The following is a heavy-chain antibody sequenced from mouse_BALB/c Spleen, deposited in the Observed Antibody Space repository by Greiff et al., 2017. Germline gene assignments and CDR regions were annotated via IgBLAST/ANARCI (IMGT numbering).Heavy chain of an antibody. D-gene: IGHD1-1*01. J-gene: IGHJ4*01. V-gene: IGHV5-17*02. CDR2: ISSGSSTI. CDR1: GFTFSSFG. CDR3: ARGGSSWDAMDY. Sequence: EVKLVESGGGLVQPGGSRKLSCAASGFTFSSFGMHWVRQAPEKELEWVAYISSGSSTIYYADTVKGRFTISRDNPKNTLFLQMTSLRSEDTAMYYCARGGSSWDAMDYWGQGTSVTVSS.